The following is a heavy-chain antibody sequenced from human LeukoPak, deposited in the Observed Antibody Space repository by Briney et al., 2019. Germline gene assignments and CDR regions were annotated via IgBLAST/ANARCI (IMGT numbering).Heavy chain of an antibody. V-gene: IGHV4-30-4*08. J-gene: IGHJ4*02. CDR1: GGSISSGDYY. Sequence: SETLSLTCTVSGGSISSGDYYWSWIRQPPGKGLEWIGYIYYSGSTYYNPSLKSRVTISVDTSKNQFSLKLSSVTAADTAVYYCAGSIYDYVWGSYRYDLDYWGQGTLVTVSS. CDR3: AGSIYDYVWGSYRYDLDY. D-gene: IGHD3-16*02. CDR2: IYYSGST.